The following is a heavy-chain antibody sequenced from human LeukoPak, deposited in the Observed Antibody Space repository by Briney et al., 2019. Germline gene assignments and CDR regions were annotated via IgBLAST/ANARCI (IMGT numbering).Heavy chain of an antibody. CDR1: GFTFSSYG. CDR2: ISYDGSNK. V-gene: IGHV3-30*18. D-gene: IGHD5-18*01. Sequence: GGSLRLSCAASGFTFSSYGMHWVRQAPGKGLEWVAVISYDGSNKYYADSVKGRFTISRHNSKNTLYLQMNSLRAEDTAVYYCAKDVQLWLLFGWFYFDYWGQGTLVTVSS. J-gene: IGHJ4*02. CDR3: AKDVQLWLLFGWFYFDY.